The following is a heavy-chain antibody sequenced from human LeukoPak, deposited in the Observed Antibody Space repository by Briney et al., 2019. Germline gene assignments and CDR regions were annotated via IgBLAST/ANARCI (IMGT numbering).Heavy chain of an antibody. CDR3: AKNRAGYNWYFDL. Sequence: GASLRLSCAASGFTFSSYAMSWARQAPGKGLEWVSAISGGGGSTYYADSVKGRFTISRDNSKNTLYLQMNSLRAEDTAVYYCAKNRAGYNWYFDLWGRGTLVTVSS. CDR1: GFTFSSYA. CDR2: ISGGGGST. V-gene: IGHV3-23*01. J-gene: IGHJ2*01. D-gene: IGHD3-9*01.